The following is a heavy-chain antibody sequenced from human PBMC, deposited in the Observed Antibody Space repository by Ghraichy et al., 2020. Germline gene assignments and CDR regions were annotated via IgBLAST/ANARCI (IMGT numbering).Heavy chain of an antibody. J-gene: IGHJ5*02. V-gene: IGHV4-39*07. Sequence: SETLSLTCTVSGGSISSSSYYWGWIRQPPGKGLEWIGSIYYSGSTYYNPSLKSRVTISVDTSKNQFSLKLSSVTAADTAVYYCARVVRRWLQLRGANWFDPWGQGTLVTVSS. CDR2: IYYSGST. CDR1: GGSISSSSYY. CDR3: ARVVRRWLQLRGANWFDP. D-gene: IGHD5-24*01.